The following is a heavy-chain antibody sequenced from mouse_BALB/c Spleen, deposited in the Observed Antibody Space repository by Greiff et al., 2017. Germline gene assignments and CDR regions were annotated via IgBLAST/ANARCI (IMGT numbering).Heavy chain of an antibody. V-gene: IGHV1S41*01. J-gene: IGHJ2*01. CDR1: GYTFTSYW. CDR2: IAPGSGST. D-gene: IGHD6-5*01. CDR3: AIFGLWIYFDY. Sequence: DLVKPGASVKLSCKASGYTFTSYWINWIKQKPGQGLEWIGRIAPGSGSTYYNEMFKGQATLTVDTSSSAAYIKLSSLSSEDSAVYFSAIFGLWIYFDYWGQGTTLTVSS.